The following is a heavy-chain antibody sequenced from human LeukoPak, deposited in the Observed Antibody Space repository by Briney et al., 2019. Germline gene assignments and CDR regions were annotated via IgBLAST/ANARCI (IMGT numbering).Heavy chain of an antibody. J-gene: IGHJ4*02. CDR2: ISSSGSTI. D-gene: IGHD3-16*02. Sequence: GGSLRLSCAASRFTFSDYYMSWIRQAPGKGLEWVSYISSSGSTIYYADSVKGRFTISRDNAKNSLYLQMNSLRAEDTAVYYCARRDYDYVWGSYRYAYYFDYWGQGTLVTVSS. V-gene: IGHV3-11*01. CDR1: RFTFSDYY. CDR3: ARRDYDYVWGSYRYAYYFDY.